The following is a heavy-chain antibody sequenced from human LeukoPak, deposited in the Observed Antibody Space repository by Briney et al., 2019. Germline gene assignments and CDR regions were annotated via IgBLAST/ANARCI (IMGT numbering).Heavy chain of an antibody. D-gene: IGHD6-19*01. CDR1: GGTFSSYA. J-gene: IGHJ4*02. V-gene: IGHV1-69*04. CDR3: ARGYFPVAFDY. CDR2: IIPILGIA. Sequence: SVPVSCKASGGTFSSYAISWVRQAPGQGLEWMGRIIPILGIANYAQKFQGRVTITADKSTSTAYMELSSLRSEDTAVYYCARGYFPVAFDYWGQGTLVTVSS.